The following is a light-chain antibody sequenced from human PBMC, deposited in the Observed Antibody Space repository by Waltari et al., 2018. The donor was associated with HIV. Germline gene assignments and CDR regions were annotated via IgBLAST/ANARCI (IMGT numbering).Light chain of an antibody. CDR2: AAS. V-gene: IGKV1-39*01. J-gene: IGKJ1*01. CDR1: QSISNY. CDR3: QQSYSTPWT. Sequence: EIQMTQSPSSLSASVGERSTIPCRASQSISNYLNWYQQKPGKAPKLLIYAASSLQSGVPSRFSGSGSGTDFTLTISSLQPEDFATYYCQQSYSTPWTFGQGTKVEIK.